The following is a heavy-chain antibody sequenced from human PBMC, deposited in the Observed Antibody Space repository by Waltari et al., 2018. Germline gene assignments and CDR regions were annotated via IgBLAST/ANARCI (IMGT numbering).Heavy chain of an antibody. D-gene: IGHD3-10*01. V-gene: IGHV1-69*04. Sequence: QVQLVQSGAEVKKPGSSVKVSCKASGGTFSSYAISWVRQAPGQGLEWMGGIIPILGIANYAQKFQGRVTITADESTSTAYMELSSLRSEDTAVYYCARVVPGKRPYGSRSYYRRGRNYFDYWGQGTLVTVSS. CDR3: ARVVPGKRPYGSRSYYRRGRNYFDY. CDR1: GGTFSSYA. J-gene: IGHJ4*02. CDR2: IIPILGIA.